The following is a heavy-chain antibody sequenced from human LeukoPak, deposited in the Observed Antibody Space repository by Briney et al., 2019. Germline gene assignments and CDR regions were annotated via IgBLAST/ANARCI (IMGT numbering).Heavy chain of an antibody. J-gene: IGHJ4*02. V-gene: IGHV3-23*01. CDR3: AKGRALEVVAAFNY. CDR1: GFTFSSYA. Sequence: GGTLRLSCAASGFTFSSYAMSWVRQAPGKGLAWVSAISGSGGSSYYADSVKGRFTISRDNSKNTLYLQMNSLRAEDTAVYYCAKGRALEVVAAFNYWGQGTGVTGSS. CDR2: ISGSGGSS. D-gene: IGHD2-15*01.